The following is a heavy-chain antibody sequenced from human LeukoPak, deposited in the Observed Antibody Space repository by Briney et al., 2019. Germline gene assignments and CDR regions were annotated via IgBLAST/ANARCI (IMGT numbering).Heavy chain of an antibody. J-gene: IGHJ4*02. V-gene: IGHV3-23*01. CDR1: GFTFRRYG. CDR3: ARGRPTGFDY. Sequence: GGSLRLSCAASGFTFRRYGMSWVRRAPGKGLEWVSAISGSGGSTYYADSVKGRFTISRDNSKNTLYLQMNSLRAEDTALYYCARGRPTGFDYWGQGTLVTVSS. CDR2: ISGSGGST.